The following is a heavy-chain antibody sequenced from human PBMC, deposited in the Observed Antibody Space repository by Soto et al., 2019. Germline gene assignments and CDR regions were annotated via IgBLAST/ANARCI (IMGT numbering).Heavy chain of an antibody. Sequence: GGSLRLSCAASGFNFSDHYMDWVRQAPGKGLEWVGRTRNKANSYTTVYAASMKGRFTISRDDSKKLLYLQLNSLNTEDTAVYYCTKPGRLSTGYYYFDSWGQGTLVTVSS. CDR2: TRNKANSYTT. CDR3: TKPGRLSTGYYYFDS. D-gene: IGHD3-9*01. CDR1: GFNFSDHY. J-gene: IGHJ4*02. V-gene: IGHV3-72*01.